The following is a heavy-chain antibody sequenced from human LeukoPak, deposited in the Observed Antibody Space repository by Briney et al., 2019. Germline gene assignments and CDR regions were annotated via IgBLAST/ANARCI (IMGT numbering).Heavy chain of an antibody. Sequence: GGSLRLSCVASGFTFSDYYMSWIRQAPGKGLEWASYISSSSDYTNYADSVRGRFTISRDNAKNSLYLQMNSLRAEDTAVYYCARSPYSSSWDPGWFDPWGQGTLITVSS. J-gene: IGHJ5*02. CDR2: ISSSSDYT. CDR3: ARSPYSSSWDPGWFDP. CDR1: GFTFSDYY. V-gene: IGHV3-11*06. D-gene: IGHD6-13*01.